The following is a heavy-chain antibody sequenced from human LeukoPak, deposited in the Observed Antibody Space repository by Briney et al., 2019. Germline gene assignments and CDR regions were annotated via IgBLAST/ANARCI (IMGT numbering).Heavy chain of an antibody. CDR2: IYYSGST. V-gene: IGHV4-59*01. CDR3: ARDLYDSSGYYRYFDY. D-gene: IGHD3-22*01. CDR1: GGSISSYY. J-gene: IGHJ4*02. Sequence: SETLSLTCTVSGGSISSYYWSWIRQPPGKGLEWIGYIYYSGSTNYNPSLRSRVTISVDTSKNQFSLKLSSVTAADTAVYYCARDLYDSSGYYRYFDYWGQGTLVTVSS.